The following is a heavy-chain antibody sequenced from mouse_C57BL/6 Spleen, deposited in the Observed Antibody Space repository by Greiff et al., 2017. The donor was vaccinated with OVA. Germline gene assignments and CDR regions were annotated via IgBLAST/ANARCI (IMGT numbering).Heavy chain of an antibody. J-gene: IGHJ2*01. CDR3: ARNWYYFDY. D-gene: IGHD4-1*01. CDR2: IHPNSGST. Sequence: QVQLQQPGAELVKPGASVKLSCKASGYTFTSYWMHWVKQRPGQGLEWIGMIHPNSGSTNYNEKFKSKATLTVDQSSSTAYMQLSSLTSEDSAVYYCARNWYYFDYWGQGTTLTVSS. V-gene: IGHV1-64*01. CDR1: GYTFTSYW.